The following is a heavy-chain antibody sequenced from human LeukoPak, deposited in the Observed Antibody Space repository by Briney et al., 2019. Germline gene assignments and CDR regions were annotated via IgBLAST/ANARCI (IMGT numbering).Heavy chain of an antibody. D-gene: IGHD5-18*01. J-gene: IGHJ2*01. CDR2: IYPGDSDT. Sequence: GESLKISCEGSGYSFTTYWIGWVRQVPGKGLEWMGVIYPGDSDTRYSPSFQGQVTISADKSISTAYLQWSSLKASDTAMYYCARRRIQLWEGVEWYFDLWGRGTLVTVSP. V-gene: IGHV5-51*01. CDR3: ARRRIQLWEGVEWYFDL. CDR1: GYSFTTYW.